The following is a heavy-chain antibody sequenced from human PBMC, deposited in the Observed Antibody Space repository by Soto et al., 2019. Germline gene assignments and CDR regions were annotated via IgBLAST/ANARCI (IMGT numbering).Heavy chain of an antibody. CDR1: GFPFNTYA. V-gene: IGHV3-23*01. CDR2: TSNNGNT. D-gene: IGHD2-21*01. J-gene: IGHJ5*02. Sequence: PGGSLRLSCEASGFPFNTYAMTWFRQVPGMGLEWVSTTSNNGNTDFAESVRGRFTVSRDNSKNILYLQMTNLRVEDAAIYFCAKDLRPGLIVPTKSGFDPWGQGTLVTVS. CDR3: AKDLRPGLIVPTKSGFDP.